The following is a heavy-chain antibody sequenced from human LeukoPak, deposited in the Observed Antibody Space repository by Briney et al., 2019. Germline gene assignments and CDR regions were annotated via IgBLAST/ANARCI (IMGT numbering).Heavy chain of an antibody. V-gene: IGHV4-39*07. CDR3: ARGGGDYVYHYYYYYYMDV. Sequence: SETLSLTCTVSGGSISSSSYYWGWIRQPPGKGLEWIGSIYYSGSTYYNPSLKSRVTISVDTSKNQFSLKLSSVTAADTAVYYCARGGGDYVYHYYYYYYMDVWGKGTTVTVSS. J-gene: IGHJ6*03. D-gene: IGHD4-17*01. CDR1: GGSISSSSYY. CDR2: IYYSGST.